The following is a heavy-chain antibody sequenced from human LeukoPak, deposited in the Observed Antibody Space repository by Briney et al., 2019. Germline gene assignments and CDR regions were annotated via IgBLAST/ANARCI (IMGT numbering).Heavy chain of an antibody. D-gene: IGHD3-22*01. V-gene: IGHV3-23*01. Sequence: GGSLRLSCAASGFTFSSYAMSWVRQAPGKGLEWVSAISGSGGSTYYADSVKGRFTISRDNSKNTLYLQMNSLRAEDTAVYYCAARGYPWYAFDIWGQGTMVTVSS. CDR2: ISGSGGST. J-gene: IGHJ3*02. CDR3: AARGYPWYAFDI. CDR1: GFTFSSYA.